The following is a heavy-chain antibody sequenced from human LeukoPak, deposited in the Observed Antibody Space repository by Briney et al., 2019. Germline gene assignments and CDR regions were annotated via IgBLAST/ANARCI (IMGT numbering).Heavy chain of an antibody. CDR2: VSSSGGT. Sequence: SETLSLTCTVSGGSVSTNYWSWIRQPAGKGLEWIGRVSSSGGTYYNPSLKSRVTMSLDTSKNQFSLRLNSVTAADTAVYYCARHYGHTRGWFDPWGQGTLVTVSS. CDR3: ARHYGHTRGWFDP. CDR1: GGSVSTNY. J-gene: IGHJ5*02. D-gene: IGHD4-17*01. V-gene: IGHV4-4*07.